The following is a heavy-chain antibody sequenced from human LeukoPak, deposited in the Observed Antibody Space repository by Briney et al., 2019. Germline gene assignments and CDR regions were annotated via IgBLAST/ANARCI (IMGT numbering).Heavy chain of an antibody. D-gene: IGHD1-26*01. J-gene: IGHJ6*03. Sequence: GGSLRLSCAVSGFTFKNYAMNWVRQAPGKGLEWVSGLTGSGGSTHYADSVKGRFTISRDNSKDTLYLQMNSLRAEDTAVYYCAKDGVVGDRRNYMGGWGKGTTVTV. CDR2: LTGSGGST. CDR1: GFTFKNYA. CDR3: AKDGVVGDRRNYMGG. V-gene: IGHV3-23*01.